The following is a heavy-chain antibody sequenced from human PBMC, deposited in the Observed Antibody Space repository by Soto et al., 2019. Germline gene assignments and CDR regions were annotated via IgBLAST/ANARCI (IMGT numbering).Heavy chain of an antibody. D-gene: IGHD6-25*01. Sequence: QITLKESGPTLVKPTQTLTLTCTFSGFSLSTSGVGVGWIRQPPGKALEWLAIIYWDDDKRYSPALRSRLTITKDTSKNQVVLTMTNVDPVDTATYFCAHRRSGVSQRYYGDFDYWGQGTLVTVSS. V-gene: IGHV2-5*02. CDR3: AHRRSGVSQRYYGDFDY. CDR1: GFSLSTSGVG. J-gene: IGHJ4*02. CDR2: IYWDDDK.